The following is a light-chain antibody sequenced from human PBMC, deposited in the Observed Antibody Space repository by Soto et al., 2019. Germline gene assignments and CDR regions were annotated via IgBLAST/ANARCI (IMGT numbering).Light chain of an antibody. Sequence: ERVMTQSSASLSVSVGERVTLSCRASQSVSTNLAWYQQRPGQAPRLLIHDASTRATGVPDRISGSGSGTDFTLTISSMQSEDFAIYYCQQYNNCPRTFGQGTKVDIK. CDR1: QSVSTN. CDR3: QQYNNCPRT. V-gene: IGKV3-15*01. J-gene: IGKJ2*01. CDR2: DAS.